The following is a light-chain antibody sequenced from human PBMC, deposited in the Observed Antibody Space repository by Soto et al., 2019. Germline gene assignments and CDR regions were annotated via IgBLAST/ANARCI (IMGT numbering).Light chain of an antibody. V-gene: IGKV3-15*01. CDR2: GAS. J-gene: IGKJ1*01. CDR3: QQYNNWPPT. CDR1: QSVSSSY. Sequence: EIVLTQSPGTLSLSPGERATLSFRASQSVSSSYLAWYQQKPGQAPRLLIYGASTRATGIPARFSGSGSGTEFTLTISSLQSEDFAVYYCQQYNNWPPTFGQGTKVDI.